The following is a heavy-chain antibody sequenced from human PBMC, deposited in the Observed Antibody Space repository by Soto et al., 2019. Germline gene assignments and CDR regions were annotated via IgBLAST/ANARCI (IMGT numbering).Heavy chain of an antibody. V-gene: IGHV4-59*07. CDR3: ARVRGTAGKRYFDY. Sequence: PSDTLSLTCTVSGGAMIAYYWNWMRKPPGKGLQWIGYTYYSGSTTYNPSLKSRVTISVDSSKNQFSLKPDSVTPADTAVYYCARVRGTAGKRYFDYWGPGTLVTVSS. CDR1: GGAMIAYY. CDR2: TYYSGST. J-gene: IGHJ4*02. D-gene: IGHD6-13*01.